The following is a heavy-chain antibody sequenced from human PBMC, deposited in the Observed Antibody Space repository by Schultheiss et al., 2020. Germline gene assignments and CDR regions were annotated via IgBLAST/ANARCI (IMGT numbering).Heavy chain of an antibody. D-gene: IGHD2-15*01. J-gene: IGHJ4*02. CDR1: GGSISSGGYY. V-gene: IGHV4-61*08. CDR3: ARDQYCSGGSCRIWGAF. Sequence: SETLSLTCTVSGGSISSGGYYWSWIRQPPGKGLEWIGYIYYSGSTNYNPSLKSRVTISVDTSKNQFSLKLSSVTAADTAVYYCARDQYCSGGSCRIWGAFWGQGTLVTVSS. CDR2: IYYSGST.